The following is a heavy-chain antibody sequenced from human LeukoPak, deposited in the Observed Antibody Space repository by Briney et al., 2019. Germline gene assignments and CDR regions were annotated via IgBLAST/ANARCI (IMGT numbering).Heavy chain of an antibody. CDR3: AKSGRDSSTDYFDY. CDR1: GFTFSSYS. V-gene: IGHV3-21*01. D-gene: IGHD2-2*01. Sequence: PGGSLRLSCAASGFTFSSYSMNWVRQAPGKGLEWVSSISSSSSYIYYADSVKGRFTISRDNSRNTLYMQMNSLRAEDTAVYYCAKSGRDSSTDYFDYWGQGTLVTVSS. J-gene: IGHJ4*02. CDR2: ISSSSSYI.